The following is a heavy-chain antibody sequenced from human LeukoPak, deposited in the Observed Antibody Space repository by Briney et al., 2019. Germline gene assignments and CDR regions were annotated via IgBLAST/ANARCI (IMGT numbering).Heavy chain of an antibody. V-gene: IGHV4-30-2*01. Sequence: SQTLSLTCTVSGGSISSGGYYWSWIRQPPGKGLEWIGYIYHSGSTYYNPSLKSRVTISVDRSKNQFSLKLSSVTAADTAVYYCARVRIAARAIDYWGQGTLVTVSS. D-gene: IGHD6-6*01. CDR3: ARVRIAARAIDY. CDR2: IYHSGST. CDR1: GGSISSGGYY. J-gene: IGHJ4*02.